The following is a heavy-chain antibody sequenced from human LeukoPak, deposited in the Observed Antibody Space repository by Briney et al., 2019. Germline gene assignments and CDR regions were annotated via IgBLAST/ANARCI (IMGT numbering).Heavy chain of an antibody. J-gene: IGHJ6*02. CDR1: GGSISSYY. V-gene: IGHV4-4*07. CDR3: ARGTVGCSSTSCYWGYYYYGMDV. CDR2: IHSSGST. Sequence: PSETLSLTCTVSGGSISSYYWSWIRQPAGKGLEWIGRIHSSGSTNYNPSLKTRVTISVDTSKNQFSLKLSSVTAADTAVYYCARGTVGCSSTSCYWGYYYYGMDVWGQGTTVTVSS. D-gene: IGHD2-2*01.